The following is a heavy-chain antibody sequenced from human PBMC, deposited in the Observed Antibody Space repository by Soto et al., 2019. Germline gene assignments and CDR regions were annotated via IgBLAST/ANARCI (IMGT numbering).Heavy chain of an antibody. CDR2: IGGRGGNT. CDR3: AKPSAYGDFAGSFDS. D-gene: IGHD4-17*01. Sequence: EVHLLESGGGLVQRGGSLRLSCVASGFTFNNYAMNWVRQAPGKGLEWVSNIGGRGGNTFYADSMRGSFTISRDNSKNTVYLQMNNLRVDDSATYYCAKPSAYGDFAGSFDSWGQGPLVTVSP. J-gene: IGHJ4*02. CDR1: GFTFNNYA. V-gene: IGHV3-23*01.